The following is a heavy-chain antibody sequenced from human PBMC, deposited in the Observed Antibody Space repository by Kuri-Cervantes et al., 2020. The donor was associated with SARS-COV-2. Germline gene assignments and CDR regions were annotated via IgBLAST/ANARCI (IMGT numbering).Heavy chain of an antibody. CDR1: GFTLSSYA. D-gene: IGHD2-15*01. Sequence: GGSLRLTCAASGFTLSSYAMHWVRQAPGKGLEYVSAISSNGGSTYYANSVKGRFTISRDNSKNTLYLQMNSLRAEDTAVYYCARDVGSYFDYWGQGTLVTVSS. CDR2: ISSNGGST. V-gene: IGHV3-64*01. J-gene: IGHJ4*02. CDR3: ARDVGSYFDY.